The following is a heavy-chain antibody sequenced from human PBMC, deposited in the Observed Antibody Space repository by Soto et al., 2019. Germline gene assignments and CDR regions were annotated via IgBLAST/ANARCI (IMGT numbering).Heavy chain of an antibody. J-gene: IGHJ4*02. CDR2: ISYDGSNK. D-gene: IGHD3-22*01. CDR1: GFTFSSYG. Sequence: GGSLRLSCAASGFTFSSYGMHWVRQAPGKGLEWVAVISYDGSNKYYADSVKGRFTISRDNSKNTLYLQMNSLRAEDTAVYYCAKVDSSASYSLDYWGQGTLVTVSS. CDR3: AKVDSSASYSLDY. V-gene: IGHV3-30*18.